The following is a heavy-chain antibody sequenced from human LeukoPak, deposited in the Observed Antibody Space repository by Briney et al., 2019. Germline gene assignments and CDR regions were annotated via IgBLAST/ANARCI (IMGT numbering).Heavy chain of an antibody. CDR2: VSPTSGKT. V-gene: IGHV1-8*01. CDR1: GYTSTNYD. J-gene: IGHJ2*01. D-gene: IGHD2-15*01. Sequence: GASVKVSCKASGYTSTNYDFNWVRQATGQGLEWMGWVSPTSGKTEYAQKFQGRVTMTRDASISTVYMELNSLRSEDTAVYYCARGRVVRFGAGWYYDLWGRGTLVTVSS. CDR3: ARGRVVRFGAGWYYDL.